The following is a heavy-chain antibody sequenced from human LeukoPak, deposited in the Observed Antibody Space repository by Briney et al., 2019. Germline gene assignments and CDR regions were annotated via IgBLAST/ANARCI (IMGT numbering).Heavy chain of an antibody. V-gene: IGHV5-51*01. CDR3: ARPPSRGYSSSFEY. CDR2: IYPDESNI. J-gene: IGHJ4*02. CDR1: GYSFPTYW. D-gene: IGHD2-2*03. Sequence: ESLKISCKGSGYSFPTYWIAWVRQMPGKGLEWMGIIYPDESNIRYSPSFQGQVTISADKSISIAYLQWSSLKASDTAMYYCARPPSRGYSSSFEYWGQGTLVTVSS.